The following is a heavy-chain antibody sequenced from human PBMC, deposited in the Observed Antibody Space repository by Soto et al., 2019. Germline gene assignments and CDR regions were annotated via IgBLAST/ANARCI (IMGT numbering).Heavy chain of an antibody. J-gene: IGHJ4*02. Sequence: QITLKESGPTLVRPTQTLTLTCTVSGFSLRTDAVGVAWIRQSPGKALEWLGIIYWNGEKRYKSSLQTRLTITRDTSKNQFVLTMTDMAPLDTATYFCAHRIAAPGRTLDYWGQGVLVTVSS. V-gene: IGHV2-5*01. CDR1: GFSLRTDAVG. CDR2: IYWNGEK. CDR3: AHRIAAPGRTLDY. D-gene: IGHD6-13*01.